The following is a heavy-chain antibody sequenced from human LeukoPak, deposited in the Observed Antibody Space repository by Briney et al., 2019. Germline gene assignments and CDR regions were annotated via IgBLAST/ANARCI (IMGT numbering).Heavy chain of an antibody. J-gene: IGHJ4*02. CDR1: GASFSTGDYY. CDR3: ARGAPPDS. Sequence: SETLSLTCIVSGASFSTGDYYWNWIRQHPGKGLEWIGYVYNSGSTYYNPSLKSRVTISVDTSKNHFSLRLTSVTAADTAVYYCARGAPPDSWGQGTLVTVSS. CDR2: VYNSGST. V-gene: IGHV4-31*03.